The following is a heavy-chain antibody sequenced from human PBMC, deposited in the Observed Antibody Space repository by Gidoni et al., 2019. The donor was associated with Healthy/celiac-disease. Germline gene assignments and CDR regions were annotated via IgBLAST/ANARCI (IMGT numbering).Heavy chain of an antibody. CDR3: ARDSGTIRSGMDV. Sequence: QVPLVQSGAAAPKPGASVKVSCKASGYPFTGYLMPWVRQAPGQGLERMGWINPNSGGTNYAQKFQGRVTMTRDTAISTAYMELSRLRSDDTAVYYCARDSGTIRSGMDVWGQGTTVTVSS. CDR1: GYPFTGYL. V-gene: IGHV1-2*02. J-gene: IGHJ6*02. CDR2: INPNSGGT. D-gene: IGHD5-12*01.